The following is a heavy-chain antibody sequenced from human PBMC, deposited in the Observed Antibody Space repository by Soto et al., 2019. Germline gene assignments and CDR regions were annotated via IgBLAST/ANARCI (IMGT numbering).Heavy chain of an antibody. J-gene: IGHJ6*02. CDR2: ISSTAGRTS. CDR3: AKGVLSFHYGMEV. D-gene: IGHD3-10*01. CDR1: GFTFNTYP. Sequence: VGSLRLSCATSGFTFNTYPMTWVRQAPGKGLEWVSSISSTAGRTSSYADSVKGRFAISRDFSDNTVYLQMNNLRVDDTAVYFCAKGVLSFHYGMEVWGQGTTVTVSS. V-gene: IGHV3-23*01.